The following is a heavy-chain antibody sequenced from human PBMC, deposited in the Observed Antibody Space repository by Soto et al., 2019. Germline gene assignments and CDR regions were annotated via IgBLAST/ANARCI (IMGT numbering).Heavy chain of an antibody. CDR3: ARGRSRYCSSTSCYGFGY. Sequence: QVQLQQWGAGLLKPSETLSLTCAVYGGSFSGYYWSWIRQPPGKGLEWIGEINHSGSTNYNPSLKSRVTISVDTSTNQFSLKLSSVTAADTAVYYCARGRSRYCSSTSCYGFGYWGQGTLVTVSS. V-gene: IGHV4-34*01. D-gene: IGHD2-2*01. J-gene: IGHJ4*02. CDR2: INHSGST. CDR1: GGSFSGYY.